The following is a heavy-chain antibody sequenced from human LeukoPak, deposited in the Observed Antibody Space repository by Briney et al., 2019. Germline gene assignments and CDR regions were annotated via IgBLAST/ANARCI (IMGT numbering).Heavy chain of an antibody. CDR1: GFTFSSYA. CDR2: ISGSGGST. Sequence: TGGSLRRSCAASGFTFSSYAMSWVRQAPGMGLKRVSAISGSGGSTYYADSVKGRFTISRDNSTNTLYLQMTSLRAEDAAVYYCAKDPRTTVTNYWGQGTLVTVSS. D-gene: IGHD4-11*01. J-gene: IGHJ4*02. V-gene: IGHV3-23*01. CDR3: AKDPRTTVTNY.